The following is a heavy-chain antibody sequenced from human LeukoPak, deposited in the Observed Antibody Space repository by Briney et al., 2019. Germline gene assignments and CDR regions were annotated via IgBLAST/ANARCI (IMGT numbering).Heavy chain of an antibody. CDR2: IIPIFGTA. CDR1: GGTFSSYA. V-gene: IGHV1-69*05. J-gene: IGHJ3*02. D-gene: IGHD4-17*01. Sequence: ASVKVSCKASGGTFSSYAISWVRQAPGQGLEWMGGIIPIFGTANYAQKFQGRVTITTDESTSTAYMELSSLRSEDTAVYYCARATAENDYGDPGAFDIWGQGTMVTVSS. CDR3: ARATAENDYGDPGAFDI.